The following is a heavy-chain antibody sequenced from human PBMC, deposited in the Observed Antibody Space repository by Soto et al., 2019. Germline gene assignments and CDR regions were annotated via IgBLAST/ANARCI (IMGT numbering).Heavy chain of an antibody. CDR2: ISSSSSTI. D-gene: IGHD2-15*01. CDR3: ARESRDCSGGSCYSNYYYYYYMDV. CDR1: GFTFSSYS. Sequence: GGSLRLSCAASGFTFSSYSMNWVRQAPGKGLEWVSYISSSSSTIYYADSVKGRFTISRDNAKNSLYLQMNSLRAEDTAVYYCARESRDCSGGSCYSNYYYYYYMDVWGKGTTVTVSS. V-gene: IGHV3-48*01. J-gene: IGHJ6*03.